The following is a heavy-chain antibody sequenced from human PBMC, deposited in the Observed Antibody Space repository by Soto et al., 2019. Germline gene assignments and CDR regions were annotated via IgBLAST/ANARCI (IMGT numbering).Heavy chain of an antibody. CDR3: ARLGGYYDSSGPSRAYYYYYYGMDV. Sequence: PGESLKISCKGSGYSFTSYWIGWVRQMPGKGLEWMGIIYLGDSDTRYSPSFQGQVTISADKSISTAYLQWSSLKASDTAMYYCARLGGYYDSSGPSRAYYYYYYGMDVWGQGTTVTVSS. CDR1: GYSFTSYW. CDR2: IYLGDSDT. D-gene: IGHD3-22*01. J-gene: IGHJ6*02. V-gene: IGHV5-51*01.